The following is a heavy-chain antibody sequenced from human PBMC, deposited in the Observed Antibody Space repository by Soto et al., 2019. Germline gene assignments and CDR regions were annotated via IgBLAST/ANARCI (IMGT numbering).Heavy chain of an antibody. CDR2: IDPVDSDD. Sequence: GQSLKIPCQGSGYIFTKDLIAWVRHKPEKDLEWIGIIDPVDSDDRYSPSFEGQVTIAVDKSNNTAFLRWDKLKTSDTATYFCARRALDPSGNYYPYNCLDSRGQGSHVAVS. CDR3: ARRALDPSGNYYPYNCLDS. J-gene: IGHJ5*01. CDR1: GYIFTKDL. D-gene: IGHD3-22*01. V-gene: IGHV5-51*01.